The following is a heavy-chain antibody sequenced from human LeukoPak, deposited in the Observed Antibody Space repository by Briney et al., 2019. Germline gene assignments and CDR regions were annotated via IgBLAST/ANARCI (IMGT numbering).Heavy chain of an antibody. D-gene: IGHD6-6*01. CDR3: ARGLGYSSSPSWFDP. Sequence: SVKVSCKASGGTFSSYAISWVRQTPGQGLEWMGGIIPIFGTANYAQKFQGRVTITTDESTSTAYMELSSLRSEDTAVYYCARGLGYSSSPSWFDPWGQGTLVTVSS. CDR2: IIPIFGTA. J-gene: IGHJ5*02. V-gene: IGHV1-69*05. CDR1: GGTFSSYA.